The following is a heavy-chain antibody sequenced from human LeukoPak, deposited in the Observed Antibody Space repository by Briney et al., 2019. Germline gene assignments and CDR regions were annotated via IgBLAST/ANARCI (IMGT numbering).Heavy chain of an antibody. J-gene: IGHJ4*02. Sequence: PSETLSLTCTVSGGSLSPYYWSWIRQPAGKGLEWIGRVHASGSPNYNPSLKSRVIISVDKSKNQFSLNLNSVTAADTAVYYCARGGTYGSGSGQHTTLDYWGQGTLVTVSS. CDR2: VHASGSP. D-gene: IGHD3-10*01. CDR1: GGSLSPYY. V-gene: IGHV4-4*07. CDR3: ARGGTYGSGSGQHTTLDY.